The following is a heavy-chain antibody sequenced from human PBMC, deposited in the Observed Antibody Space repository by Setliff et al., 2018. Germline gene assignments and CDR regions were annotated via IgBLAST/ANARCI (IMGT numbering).Heavy chain of an antibody. V-gene: IGHV4-61*09. Sequence: SETLSLTCTVSGGSVGSDYNYWSWIRQPAGKGLEWIGQVYTSWSTNYNPSLKSRVTISLDASKNQFSLELTSVTAADTAVYYCARGGTFRYFDFWGQGAPVTVSS. CDR3: ARGGTFRYFDF. J-gene: IGHJ4*02. CDR2: VYTSWST. CDR1: GGSVGSDYNY. D-gene: IGHD5-12*01.